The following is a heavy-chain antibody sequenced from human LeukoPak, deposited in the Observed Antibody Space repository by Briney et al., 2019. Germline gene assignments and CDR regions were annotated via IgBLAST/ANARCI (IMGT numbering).Heavy chain of an antibody. Sequence: GGSLRLSCAASGFTFSSYGMHWVRQAPGKGLEWVAFIRYDGSNKYYADSVKGRFTISRDNSKNTLYLQMNSLRAEDTAVYYCAKAPNDYGDLYYFDYWGQGTLVTVSS. V-gene: IGHV3-30*02. CDR2: IRYDGSNK. J-gene: IGHJ4*02. CDR1: GFTFSSYG. D-gene: IGHD4-17*01. CDR3: AKAPNDYGDLYYFDY.